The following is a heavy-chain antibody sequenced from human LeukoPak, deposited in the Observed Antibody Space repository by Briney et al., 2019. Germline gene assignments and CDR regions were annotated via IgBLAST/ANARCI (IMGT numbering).Heavy chain of an antibody. J-gene: IGHJ4*02. Sequence: GGSLRLSCAASGFTFSSYGMHWVRQAPGKGLEWVAFIRYDGSNKYYADSVKGRFTISRDNSKNTLYLQMNSPRAEDTAVYYCARVGSLAAAGTPDYWGQGTLVTVSS. CDR2: IRYDGSNK. CDR3: ARVGSLAAAGTPDY. CDR1: GFTFSSYG. V-gene: IGHV3-30*02. D-gene: IGHD6-13*01.